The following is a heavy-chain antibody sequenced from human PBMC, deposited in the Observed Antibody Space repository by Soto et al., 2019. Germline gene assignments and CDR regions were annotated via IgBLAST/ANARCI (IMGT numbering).Heavy chain of an antibody. Sequence: SETLSLTCTVSGGSISSYYWSWIRQPPGKGLEWIGYIYYSGSTNYNPSLKSRVTISVDTSKNQFSLKLSSVTAADTAVYYCAYDYYDSSGYVGIFDYWGQGTLVTVYS. V-gene: IGHV4-59*01. CDR3: AYDYYDSSGYVGIFDY. D-gene: IGHD3-22*01. CDR2: IYYSGST. CDR1: GGSISSYY. J-gene: IGHJ4*02.